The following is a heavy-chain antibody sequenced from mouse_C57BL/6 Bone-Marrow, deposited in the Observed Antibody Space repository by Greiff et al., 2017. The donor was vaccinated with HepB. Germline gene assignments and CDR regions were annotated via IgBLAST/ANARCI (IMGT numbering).Heavy chain of an antibody. J-gene: IGHJ2*01. CDR1: GYTFTSYW. V-gene: IGHV1-55*01. D-gene: IGHD1-1*01. CDR3: ARGGNGSSLYYFDY. Sequence: QVHVKQPGAELVKPGASVKMSCKASGYTFTSYWITWVKQRPGQGLEWIGDIYPGSGSTNYNEKFKSKATLTVDTSSSTAYMQLSSLTSEDSAVYYCARGGNGSSLYYFDYWGQGTTLTVSS. CDR2: IYPGSGST.